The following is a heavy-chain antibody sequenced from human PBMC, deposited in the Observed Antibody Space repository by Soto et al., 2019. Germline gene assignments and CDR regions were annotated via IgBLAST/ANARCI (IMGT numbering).Heavy chain of an antibody. CDR1: GGSISSYY. D-gene: IGHD1-26*01. CDR2: FSYSGST. V-gene: IGHV4-59*01. CDR3: ARDRNPDSGSYYSSFDY. J-gene: IGHJ4*02. Sequence: SETLSLTCTVSGGSISSYYWSWIRQPPGKGLEWIGYFSYSGSTNYNPSLKSRVTISVDTSKNQFSLRLSSVTAADTAMYYCARDRNPDSGSYYSSFDYWGRGTLVTVSS.